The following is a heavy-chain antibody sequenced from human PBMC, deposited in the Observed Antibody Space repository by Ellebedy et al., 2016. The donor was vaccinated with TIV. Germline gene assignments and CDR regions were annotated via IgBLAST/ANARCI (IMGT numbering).Heavy chain of an antibody. Sequence: GESLKISCVDSGPIFSHNWMSWVRQAPGKRLEWVAKINPLGSQKSYVDSVKGRFTISRDNAENSLFLEMNNPRVEDTDVYYCAAEAWWRLDSWGQGTLVTVSS. CDR2: INPLGSQK. CDR1: GPIFSHNW. V-gene: IGHV3-7*01. J-gene: IGHJ4*02. CDR3: AAEAWWRLDS. D-gene: IGHD2-15*01.